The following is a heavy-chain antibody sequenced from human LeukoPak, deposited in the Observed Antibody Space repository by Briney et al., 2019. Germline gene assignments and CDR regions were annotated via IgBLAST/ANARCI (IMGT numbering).Heavy chain of an antibody. CDR2: INHSGST. V-gene: IGHV4-34*01. J-gene: IGHJ6*03. Sequence: SETLSLTCAVYGGSFSGYYWSWIRQPPGKGLEWIGEINHSGSTNYNLSLKSRVTISVDTSKNQFSLKLSSVTAADTAVYYCARLMPMVRGVITKYYYYYYMDVWGKGTTVTISS. CDR3: ARLMPMVRGVITKYYYYYYMDV. D-gene: IGHD3-10*01. CDR1: GGSFSGYY.